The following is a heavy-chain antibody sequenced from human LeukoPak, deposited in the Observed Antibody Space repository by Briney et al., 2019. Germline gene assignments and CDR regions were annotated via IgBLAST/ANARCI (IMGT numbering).Heavy chain of an antibody. Sequence: PGRSLRLSCAASGFTFSSYGMHWVRQAPGKGLEWVAVISYDVSYQYYADSVKGRLTISRDNSKNTLFLQMNSLRAEDTAVYYCAKDKGAAAGTIDYWGQGTLVTVSS. CDR2: ISYDVSYQ. V-gene: IGHV3-30*18. D-gene: IGHD6-13*01. J-gene: IGHJ4*02. CDR1: GFTFSSYG. CDR3: AKDKGAAAGTIDY.